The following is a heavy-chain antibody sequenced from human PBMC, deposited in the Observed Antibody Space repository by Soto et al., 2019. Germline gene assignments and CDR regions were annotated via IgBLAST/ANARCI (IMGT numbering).Heavy chain of an antibody. V-gene: IGHV4-30-2*01. CDR1: GGSISSGGYS. Sequence: SETLSLTCAVSGGSISSGGYSWSWIRQPPGKGLEWIGYIYHSGSTYYNPSLKSRVTISVDRSKSQFSLKLSSVTAADTAVYYCAAGAAATPHWFDPWGQGTLVTVSS. CDR2: IYHSGST. CDR3: AAGAAATPHWFDP. J-gene: IGHJ5*02. D-gene: IGHD6-13*01.